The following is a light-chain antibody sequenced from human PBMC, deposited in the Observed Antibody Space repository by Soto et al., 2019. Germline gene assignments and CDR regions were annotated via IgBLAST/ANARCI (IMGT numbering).Light chain of an antibody. CDR3: SSYTSSSTRV. J-gene: IGLJ1*01. CDR2: EVS. CDR1: SSDVGGYNY. V-gene: IGLV2-14*01. Sequence: QSVLTQTASVSDSPGQSITISCTGTSSDVGGYNYVSWYQQHPGKAPKLMIYEVSNRPSGVSNRFSGSKSGNTASLTISGLQAEDEADYYCSSYTSSSTRVFGTGTKVTVL.